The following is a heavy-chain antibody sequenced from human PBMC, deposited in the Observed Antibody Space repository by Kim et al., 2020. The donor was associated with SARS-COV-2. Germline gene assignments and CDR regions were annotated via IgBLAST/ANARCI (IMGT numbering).Heavy chain of an antibody. Sequence: SETLSLTCTVSGGSISSGDYYWSWIRQPPGKGLEWIGYIYYSGSTYYNPSLKSRVTISVDTSKNQFSLKLSSVTAADTAVYYCARDAKYCSSTSCPNRGYYYYGMDVWGQGTTVTVSS. CDR1: GGSISSGDYY. CDR3: ARDAKYCSSTSCPNRGYYYYGMDV. J-gene: IGHJ6*02. D-gene: IGHD2-2*01. V-gene: IGHV4-30-4*01. CDR2: IYYSGST.